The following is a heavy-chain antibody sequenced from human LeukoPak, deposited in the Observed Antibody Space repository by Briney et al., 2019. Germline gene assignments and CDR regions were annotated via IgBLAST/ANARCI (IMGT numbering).Heavy chain of an antibody. Sequence: GGSLRLSCAASGFTFSDYYMSWIRQAPGKGLEWVSYISSSGSTIYYADSVKGRFTISRDNAKNSLYLQMNSLRAEDTAVYYCARAVREYSSSWGHGGYYFDYWGQGTLVTVSS. CDR3: ARAVREYSSSWGHGGYYFDY. CDR1: GFTFSDYY. V-gene: IGHV3-11*04. CDR2: ISSSGSTI. D-gene: IGHD6-13*01. J-gene: IGHJ4*02.